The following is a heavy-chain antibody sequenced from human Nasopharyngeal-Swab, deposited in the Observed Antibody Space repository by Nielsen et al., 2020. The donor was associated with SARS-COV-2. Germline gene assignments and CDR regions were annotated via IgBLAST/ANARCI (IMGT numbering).Heavy chain of an antibody. V-gene: IGHV1-69*13. Sequence: SVKVSCKASGGTFSSYAISWVRQAPGQGLGWMGGIIPIFGTANYAQKFQGRVTITADESTSTAYMELSSLRSEDTAVYYCARGEGSYTRSFDYWGQGTLVTVSS. CDR3: ARGEGSYTRSFDY. D-gene: IGHD1-26*01. CDR2: IIPIFGTA. CDR1: GGTFSSYA. J-gene: IGHJ4*02.